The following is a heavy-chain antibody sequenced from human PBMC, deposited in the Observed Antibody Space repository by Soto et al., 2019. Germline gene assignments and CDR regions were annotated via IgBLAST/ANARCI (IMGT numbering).Heavy chain of an antibody. CDR2: INPSGGST. Sequence: VASVKVSCKASGYTFAAYFMHWVRQAPGQGLEWMGIINPSGGSTNYAQRFQGRVAMTWDTSTSTVYMELGSLRSDDTAVYYCARAPYSSSSFFFDFWGQGTPVTVSS. D-gene: IGHD6-6*01. CDR3: ARAPYSSSSFFFDF. J-gene: IGHJ4*02. V-gene: IGHV1-46*01. CDR1: GYTFAAYF.